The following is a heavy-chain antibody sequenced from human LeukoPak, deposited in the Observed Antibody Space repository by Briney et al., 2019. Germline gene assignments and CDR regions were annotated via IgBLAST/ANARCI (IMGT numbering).Heavy chain of an antibody. Sequence: GGSLRLSCAASGFTFRIYGMNWVRQAPGEGPEWVSYIAHDSPTIYYADSVRGRFTMSRDNARTSLFLQMNSLRPEDTAMYYCARATRNGYDYWGPGTLVTVSS. J-gene: IGHJ4*02. D-gene: IGHD5-24*01. CDR2: IAHDSPTI. CDR1: GFTFRIYG. CDR3: ARATRNGYDY. V-gene: IGHV3-48*04.